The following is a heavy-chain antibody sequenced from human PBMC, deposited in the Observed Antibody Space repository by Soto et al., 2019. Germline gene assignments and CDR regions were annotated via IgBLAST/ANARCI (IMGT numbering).Heavy chain of an antibody. CDR3: ASDYGSNWRL. Sequence: QVPGQSLEWMGRINAGNGNTQYSQNFQGRVTFTSDPSASTAFMELTNLRFEDRAMYYCASDYGSNWRLWGQGTLVSVSS. J-gene: IGHJ4*02. V-gene: IGHV1-3*01. CDR2: INAGNGNT. D-gene: IGHD6-19*01.